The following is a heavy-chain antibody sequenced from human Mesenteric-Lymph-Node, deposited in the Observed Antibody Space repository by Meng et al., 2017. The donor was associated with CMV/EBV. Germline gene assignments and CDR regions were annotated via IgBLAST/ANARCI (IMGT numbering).Heavy chain of an antibody. CDR2: INPSSGGT. D-gene: IGHD2-21*02. V-gene: IGHV1-2*02. J-gene: IGHJ4*02. Sequence: KVYCKASGYNFTGYYMHWVRQAPGQGLEWMGWINPSSGGTNYAQKFQGRVTMTRDTSISTIYMDLSRLRSDDTAVYFCARVLGGDSDFWGQGTLVTVSS. CDR1: GYNFTGYY. CDR3: ARVLGGDSDF.